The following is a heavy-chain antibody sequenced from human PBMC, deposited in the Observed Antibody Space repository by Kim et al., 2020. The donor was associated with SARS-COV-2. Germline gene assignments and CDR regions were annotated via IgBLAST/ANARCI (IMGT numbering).Heavy chain of an antibody. D-gene: IGHD3-22*01. CDR3: AKDGGTPSAWGYYYDSSVTH. CDR2: ISGSGGST. CDR1: GFTFSSYA. Sequence: GGSLRLSCAASGFTFSSYAMSWVRQAPGKGLEWVSAISGSGGSTYYADSVKGRFTISRDNSKNTLYLQMNSLRAEDTAVYYCAKDGGTPSAWGYYYDSSVTHWGQGTLLPVSS. J-gene: IGHJ4*02. V-gene: IGHV3-23*01.